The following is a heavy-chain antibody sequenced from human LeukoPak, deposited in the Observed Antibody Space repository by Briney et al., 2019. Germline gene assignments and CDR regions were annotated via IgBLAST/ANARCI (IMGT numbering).Heavy chain of an antibody. CDR2: ISWSGDRM. V-gene: IGHV3-9*01. D-gene: IGHD2-2*01. CDR3: AKDLGGSATTV. J-gene: IGHJ4*02. Sequence: GGSLRLSCAASGFTFEDHDMHWVRQAPGKGLGWVSSISWSGDRMGYADAVKGRFTISRDNAKNSLFLQMNSLRVEDTALYYCAKDLGGSATTVWGQGTLVTVSS. CDR1: GFTFEDHD.